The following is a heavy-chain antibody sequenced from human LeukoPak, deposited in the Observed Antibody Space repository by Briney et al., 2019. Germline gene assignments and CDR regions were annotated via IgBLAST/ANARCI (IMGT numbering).Heavy chain of an antibody. CDR3: ARGITAAGNVNWFDP. V-gene: IGHV4-4*07. D-gene: IGHD6-13*01. CDR2: IYSSGTT. CDR1: GGSVSSYY. Sequence: SETLSLTCTVSGGSVSSYYWSWIRQPAGKGLEWIGRIYSSGTTNYNPSLKSRVTMSVDTSKNHFSLKLSSMTAADTAVYYCARGITAAGNVNWFDPWGQGTLVTVSS. J-gene: IGHJ5*02.